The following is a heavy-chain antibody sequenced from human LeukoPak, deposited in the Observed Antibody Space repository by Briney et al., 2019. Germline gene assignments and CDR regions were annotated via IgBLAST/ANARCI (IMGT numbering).Heavy chain of an antibody. V-gene: IGHV4-39*01. CDR2: IYYSGST. CDR1: GGSISSSSYY. D-gene: IGHD4-23*01. J-gene: IGHJ5*02. Sequence: PSETLSLTCTVSGGSISSSSYYWGWIRQPPGKGLEWIGSIYYSGSTYYNPSLKSRVTISVDTSKIQFSLKLSSVTAADTAVYYCARRTYGGNRRSPSFDPWGQGTLVTVSS. CDR3: ARRTYGGNRRSPSFDP.